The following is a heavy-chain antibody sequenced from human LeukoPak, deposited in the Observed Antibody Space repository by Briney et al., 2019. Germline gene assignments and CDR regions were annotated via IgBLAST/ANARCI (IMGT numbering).Heavy chain of an antibody. Sequence: PSETLSLTCAVYGGSFSGYYWSWIRQPPGKGLEWIGEINHSGSTNYNPSLKSRVTISVDTSKNQFSLKLSSVTAADTAVYYCAREGCSSTSCYYFDYWGQGTLVTVSS. CDR1: GGSFSGYY. V-gene: IGHV4-34*01. CDR2: INHSGST. D-gene: IGHD2-2*01. J-gene: IGHJ4*02. CDR3: AREGCSSTSCYYFDY.